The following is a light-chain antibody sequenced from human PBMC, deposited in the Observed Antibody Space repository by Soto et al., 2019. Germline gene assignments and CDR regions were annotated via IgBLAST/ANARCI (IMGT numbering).Light chain of an antibody. CDR3: QQYNTYPIT. V-gene: IGKV3-15*01. Sequence: EIVLTQSPGNLSLSPGERATLSCRASQSVSSNLAWYQQKPGQAPRLLIYGASTRATGIPARFSGSGSGTEFTLTISSLQPEDFATYYCQQYNTYPITFGQGPRWIS. CDR2: GAS. CDR1: QSVSSN. J-gene: IGKJ3*01.